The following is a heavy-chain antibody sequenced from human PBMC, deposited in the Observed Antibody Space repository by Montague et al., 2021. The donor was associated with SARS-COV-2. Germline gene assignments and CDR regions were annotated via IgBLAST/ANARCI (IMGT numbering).Heavy chain of an antibody. CDR2: IYDSDTT. CDR3: ARAANILSGFYNHPFEY. D-gene: IGHD3-9*01. Sequence: SETLSLTCTVSGGSVISDTYFWSWIRQPPGKGLEWIAYIYDSDTTNNNPSFWSRVSMSSDRSKNQFSLKLTSVTPADTAVYYCARAANILSGFYNHPFEYWGQGTTVTVSS. CDR1: GGSVISDTYF. J-gene: IGHJ4*03. V-gene: IGHV4-61*01.